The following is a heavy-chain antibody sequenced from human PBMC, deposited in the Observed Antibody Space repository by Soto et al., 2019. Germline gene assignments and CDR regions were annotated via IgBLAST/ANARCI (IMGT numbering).Heavy chain of an antibody. CDR1: GYSFTSYW. D-gene: IGHD3-3*01. CDR2: IYPGDSDT. Sequence: GESLKISCNGSGYSFTSYWIGWVRQMPGKGLEWMGIIYPGDSDTRYSPSFQGQVTISADKSISTAYLQWSSLKASDTAMYYCARRFYDFSGAYYYGMDVWGQGTTVTVSS. V-gene: IGHV5-51*01. CDR3: ARRFYDFSGAYYYGMDV. J-gene: IGHJ6*02.